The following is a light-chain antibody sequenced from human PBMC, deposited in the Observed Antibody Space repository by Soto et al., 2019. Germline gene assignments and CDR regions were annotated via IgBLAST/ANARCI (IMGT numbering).Light chain of an antibody. CDR2: DAS. V-gene: IGKV3-11*01. CDR1: QSISSY. J-gene: IGKJ5*01. CDR3: QQRSNSTPIT. Sequence: ETVLTQSPATLSLSPGERATLSCSAIQSISSYWAWYQQKPGQAPRLLIYDASNRATGIPARFSGSGSGTEFTLTISSLEPEDFAVYYCQQRSNSTPITFGQGTRLEIK.